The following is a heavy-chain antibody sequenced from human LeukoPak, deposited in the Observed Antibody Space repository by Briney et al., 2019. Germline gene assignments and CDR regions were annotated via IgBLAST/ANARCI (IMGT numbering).Heavy chain of an antibody. D-gene: IGHD3-22*01. CDR1: GGTFSSYA. V-gene: IGHV1-69*05. CDR2: IIPIFGTA. CDR3: ARVGMYDSSGYCDY. J-gene: IGHJ4*02. Sequence: ASVKVSCKASGGTFSSYAVSWVRQAPGQGLECMGGIIPIFGTANYAQKLQGRVTMTTDTSTSTAYMELRSLRSDDTAVYYCARVGMYDSSGYCDYWGQGTLVTVSS.